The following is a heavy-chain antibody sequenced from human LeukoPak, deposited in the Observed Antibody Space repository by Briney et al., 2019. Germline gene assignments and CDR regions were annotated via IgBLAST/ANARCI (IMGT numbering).Heavy chain of an antibody. CDR3: AKNRDSSDYPRDFDY. J-gene: IGHJ4*02. Sequence: GGSLRLSCAASRFTFSSYGMHWVRQTPGKGLEWVAFIRHDGSYQQYADSVNGRFTVSRDNSKDTVYLQMNRLRTEDTAVYYCAKNRDSSDYPRDFDYWSQGTLVTVSS. V-gene: IGHV3-30*02. CDR1: RFTFSSYG. CDR2: IRHDGSYQ. D-gene: IGHD3-22*01.